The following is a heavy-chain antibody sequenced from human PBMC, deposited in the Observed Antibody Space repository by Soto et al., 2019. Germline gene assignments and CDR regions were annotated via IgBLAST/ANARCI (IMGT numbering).Heavy chain of an antibody. Sequence: SETLSLTCTASGGSISSSSYYWGWIRQPPGKGLEWIGSIYYSGSTYYNPSLKSRVTISVDTSKNQFSLKLSSVTAADTAVYYCASSSSGWYWFDPWGQGTLVTVSS. CDR1: GGSISSSSYY. CDR3: ASSSSGWYWFDP. J-gene: IGHJ5*02. D-gene: IGHD6-19*01. V-gene: IGHV4-39*01. CDR2: IYYSGST.